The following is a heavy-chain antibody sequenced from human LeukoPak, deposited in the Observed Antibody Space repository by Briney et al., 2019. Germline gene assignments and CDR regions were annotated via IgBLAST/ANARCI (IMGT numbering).Heavy chain of an antibody. CDR2: IDTTGGT. V-gene: IGHV3-13*04. CDR1: GFALSTYD. D-gene: IGHD2-21*02. Sequence: GGSLRLSCAASGFALSTYDIHWVRQTTGKRLESVSAIDTTGGTYSPASVEGRFIISRDNVQNSFHLQMNSLRDADTAVYYCVREGFCGVDCPAYFDLWGRGTLVTVSS. J-gene: IGHJ2*01. CDR3: VREGFCGVDCPAYFDL.